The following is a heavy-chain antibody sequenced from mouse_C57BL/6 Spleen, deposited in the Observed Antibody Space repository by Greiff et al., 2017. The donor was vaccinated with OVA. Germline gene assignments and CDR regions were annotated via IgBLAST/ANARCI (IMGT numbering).Heavy chain of an antibody. CDR2: IDPEDGET. Sequence: EVQLQPSGAELVKPGASVKLSCTASGFNITDYYMHWVKQRPEQGLEWIGRIDPEDGETKYAPKFQGKATITADTSSNTAYLQLSSLTSADTAVYYCARVYYSNSYYAMDYWGQGTSVTVSS. CDR1: GFNITDYY. J-gene: IGHJ4*01. CDR3: ARVYYSNSYYAMDY. V-gene: IGHV14-2*01. D-gene: IGHD2-5*01.